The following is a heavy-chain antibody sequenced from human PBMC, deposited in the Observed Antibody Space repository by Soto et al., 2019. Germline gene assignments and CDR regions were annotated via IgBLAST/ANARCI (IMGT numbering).Heavy chain of an antibody. D-gene: IGHD2-2*01. V-gene: IGHV4-61*01. CDR2: IFYSGDT. CDR3: ARRIDGCPSFFDY. Sequence: SETLSLTCTVSGGSVNSGSYYWSRIRRPPGKGLEWVGLIFYSGDTNYSPSLRSRANISVATPKNHSSLNLSSVTAADTAAYPDARRIDGCPSFFDYWGRGILLTVSS. J-gene: IGHJ4*02. CDR1: GGSVNSGSYY.